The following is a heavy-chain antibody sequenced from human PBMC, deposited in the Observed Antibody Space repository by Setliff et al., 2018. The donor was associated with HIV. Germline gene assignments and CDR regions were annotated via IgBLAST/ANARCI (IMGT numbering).Heavy chain of an antibody. CDR2: IFYSGST. J-gene: IGHJ4*02. V-gene: IGHV4-61*10. CDR3: ARYSPRGYTLTGPY. Sequence: PSETLSLTCTVSGGSISSGSYYWNWIRQPAGKGLEWIGRIFYSGSTNYNPSLKSRVTISLDTSKNQFSLKLTSVTAADTAVYYCARYSPRGYTLTGPYWGQGTLVTVSS. CDR1: GGSISSGSYY. D-gene: IGHD6-25*01.